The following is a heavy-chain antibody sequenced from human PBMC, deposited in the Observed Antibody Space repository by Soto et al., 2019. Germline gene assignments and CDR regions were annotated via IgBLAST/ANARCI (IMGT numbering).Heavy chain of an antibody. J-gene: IGHJ4*02. V-gene: IGHV1-3*05. CDR3: ARALAVPADFHY. CDR2: INAGNGNT. Sequence: QVQLVQSGAEEKKPGASVKESCKASEYTFTGYAMHWVRQAPGQRLEWMGWINAGNGNTKYSQKFQGRVTITRDTSASTAYMELSSLRSEDTAVYYCARALAVPADFHYWGQGNLVTVSS. CDR1: EYTFTGYA.